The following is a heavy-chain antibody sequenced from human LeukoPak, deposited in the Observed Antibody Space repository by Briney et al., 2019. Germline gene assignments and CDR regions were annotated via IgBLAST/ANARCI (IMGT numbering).Heavy chain of an antibody. CDR3: ARGSAGKYSSSSPDACDI. CDR2: IYYSGST. J-gene: IGHJ3*02. Sequence: PSETLSLTCTVSGGSISSYYWSWIRQPPGKGLEWIGYIYYSGSTNYNPSLKSRVTISVDTSKNQFSLKLSSVTAADTAVYYCARGSAGKYSSSSPDACDIWDQGTMVNDYS. CDR1: GGSISSYY. V-gene: IGHV4-59*01. D-gene: IGHD6-6*01.